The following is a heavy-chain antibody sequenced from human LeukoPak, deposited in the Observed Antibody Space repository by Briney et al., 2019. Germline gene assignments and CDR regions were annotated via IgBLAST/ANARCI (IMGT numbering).Heavy chain of an antibody. CDR3: AKDRQLVSLIVVVITIAFDI. CDR1: GFTFSSYA. Sequence: GGSLRLSCAASGFTFSSYAMSWVRQAPGKGLEWVSAISGSGGSTYYADSVKGRFTISRDNSKNTLYLQMNSLRAEDTAVYYCAKDRQLVSLIVVVITIAFDIWGQGTMVTVSS. J-gene: IGHJ3*02. CDR2: ISGSGGST. V-gene: IGHV3-23*01. D-gene: IGHD3-22*01.